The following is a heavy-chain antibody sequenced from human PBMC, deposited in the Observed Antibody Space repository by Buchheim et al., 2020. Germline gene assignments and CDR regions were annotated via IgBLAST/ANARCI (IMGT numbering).Heavy chain of an antibody. D-gene: IGHD6-13*01. Sequence: QVQLVESGGGVVQPGRSLRLSCAASGFTFSSYVMHWVRQAPGKGLEWVAVISYDGSNKYYADSVKGRFTISRDTSKNTLYLQMNSLRAEDTAVYYCAKGKLEQPTPIDYWGQGTL. CDR1: GFTFSSYV. CDR3: AKGKLEQPTPIDY. V-gene: IGHV3-30*18. J-gene: IGHJ4*02. CDR2: ISYDGSNK.